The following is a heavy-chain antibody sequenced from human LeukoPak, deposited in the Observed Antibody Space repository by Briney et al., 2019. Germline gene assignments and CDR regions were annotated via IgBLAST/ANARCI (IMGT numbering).Heavy chain of an antibody. J-gene: IGHJ4*02. CDR2: IAYDGSKK. Sequence: GGSLRLSCAASGFSFSSYGMHWVRQAPGKGLEWVAVIAYDGSKKYHADSVKGRFTISRDNSKSTLYLHLNIPRPEDTAVYYCTRSVVTTADFDYWGQGTLVTVSS. D-gene: IGHD2-21*02. CDR3: TRSVVTTADFDY. V-gene: IGHV3-30*03. CDR1: GFSFSSYG.